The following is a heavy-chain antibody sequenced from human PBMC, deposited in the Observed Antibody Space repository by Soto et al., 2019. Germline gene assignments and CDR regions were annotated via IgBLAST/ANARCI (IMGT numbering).Heavy chain of an antibody. J-gene: IGHJ4*02. V-gene: IGHV1-18*01. Sequence: ASVKVSCKASGYTFTSYGISWVRQAPGQGLEWMGWISAYSGNTNYAQKLQGRVTMTTDTSTGTAYMELRSLRSDDTAVYYCARDGVSSTEYTWNYGTYFDYWGQGALVTVSS. CDR2: ISAYSGNT. D-gene: IGHD1-7*01. CDR3: ARDGVSSTEYTWNYGTYFDY. CDR1: GYTFTSYG.